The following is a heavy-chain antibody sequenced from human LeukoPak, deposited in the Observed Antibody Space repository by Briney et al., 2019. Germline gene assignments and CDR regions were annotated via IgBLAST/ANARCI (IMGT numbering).Heavy chain of an antibody. V-gene: IGHV4-39*01. D-gene: IGHD3-3*01. CDR3: ARLSSAPKHFDFWSAHRGSNWFDP. CDR2: IYYSGST. J-gene: IGHJ5*02. Sequence: SETLSLTCTVSSDSISSSSYYWGWIRQPPGKGLDWIGSIYYSGSTYYNPFLKSRVTISVDTSKNQFSLKLSSVTAADTAVYYCARLSSAPKHFDFWSAHRGSNWFDPWGQGTLVTVSS. CDR1: SDSISSSSYY.